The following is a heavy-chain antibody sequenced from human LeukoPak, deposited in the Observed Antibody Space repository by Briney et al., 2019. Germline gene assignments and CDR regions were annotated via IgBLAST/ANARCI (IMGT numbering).Heavy chain of an antibody. J-gene: IGHJ4*02. V-gene: IGHV4-39*07. CDR3: ARGQKWLVNY. D-gene: IGHD6-19*01. CDR2: MYYSGIT. Sequence: SETLSLTCTVSGDSISSSSYYWGWIRQPPGKGLVWIGSMYYSGITYYNPSLKSRVTISVDTSKNQFSLKLSSVTAADTAVYYCARGQKWLVNYWGQGTLVTVSS. CDR1: GDSISSSSYY.